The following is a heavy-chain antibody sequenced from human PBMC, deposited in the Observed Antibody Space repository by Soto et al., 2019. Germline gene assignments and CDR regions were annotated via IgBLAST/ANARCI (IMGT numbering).Heavy chain of an antibody. CDR3: ARDVGRWLNNWFDP. Sequence: GGSLRLSCAASGFTFSSYGMHWVRQAPGKGLERVAVIWYDGSNKYYADSVKGRFTISRDNSKNTLYLQMNSLRAEDTAVYYCARDVGRWLNNWFDPWGQGTLVTVSS. V-gene: IGHV3-33*01. CDR1: GFTFSSYG. CDR2: IWYDGSNK. J-gene: IGHJ5*02. D-gene: IGHD1-26*01.